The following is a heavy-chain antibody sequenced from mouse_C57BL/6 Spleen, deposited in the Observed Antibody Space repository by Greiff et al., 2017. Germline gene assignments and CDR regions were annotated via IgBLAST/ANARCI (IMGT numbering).Heavy chain of an antibody. D-gene: IGHD1-1*01. CDR1: GYTFTSYW. Sequence: VQLQQSGAELAKPGASVKLSCKASGYTFTSYWMHWVKQRPGQGLEWIGYINPSSGYTKYNQKFKDKVTLTADKSSSTAYMQLSSLTYEDSAVYYCARPFTTVVVDFDYWGQGTTLTVSS. J-gene: IGHJ2*01. V-gene: IGHV1-7*01. CDR2: INPSSGYT. CDR3: ARPFTTVVVDFDY.